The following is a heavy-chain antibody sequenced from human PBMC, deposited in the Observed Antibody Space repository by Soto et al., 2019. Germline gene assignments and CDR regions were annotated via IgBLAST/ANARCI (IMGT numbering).Heavy chain of an antibody. V-gene: IGHV3-7*01. D-gene: IGHD3-16*01. J-gene: IGHJ6*03. CDR2: IKHDGSQK. CDR1: GFTFNMYW. CDR3: ARGILSLSYYHYYMDV. Sequence: GGSLRLSCAASGFTFNMYWMTWVRQAPGKGLKWVANIKHDGSQKYYVDSVKGRFTFSRDNAKNSLYLQMNSLRAEDTAVYYCARGILSLSYYHYYMDVWGKGTTVTVSS.